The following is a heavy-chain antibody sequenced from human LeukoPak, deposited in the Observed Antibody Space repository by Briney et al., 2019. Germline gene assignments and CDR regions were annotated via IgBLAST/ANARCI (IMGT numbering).Heavy chain of an antibody. CDR1: GFTFSTYW. V-gene: IGHV3-7*01. Sequence: QPGGSLRLSCAASGFTFSTYWMTWVRQAPGKGLEWVATIKQDGSEKYYVDSVKGRFIISRDNAKNSLYLQMNSLRVEDTAVYYCARDRNTDFWSGYYTNYFDYWGQGTLVTVSS. CDR3: ARDRNTDFWSGYYTNYFDY. D-gene: IGHD3-3*01. J-gene: IGHJ4*02. CDR2: IKQDGSEK.